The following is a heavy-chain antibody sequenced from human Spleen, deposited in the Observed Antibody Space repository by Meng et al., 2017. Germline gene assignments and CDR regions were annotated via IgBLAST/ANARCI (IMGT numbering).Heavy chain of an antibody. J-gene: IGHJ4*02. Sequence: ASVKVSCKASGYTFTNYAMNWVRQAPGRGLEWMGWINTNTGHPTYAQGFTGQLVFSLDTSVNTAFLQISSLKAEDTAMYYCARGQELGMALSRNLDYWGQGTLVTAPQ. CDR3: ARGQELGMALSRNLDY. CDR1: GYTFTNYA. V-gene: IGHV7-4-1*02. CDR2: INTNTGHP. D-gene: IGHD7-27*01.